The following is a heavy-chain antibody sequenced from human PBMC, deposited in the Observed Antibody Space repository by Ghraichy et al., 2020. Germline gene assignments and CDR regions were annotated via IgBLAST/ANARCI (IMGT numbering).Heavy chain of an antibody. Sequence: GGSLRLSCAASGFTVSRDYISWVRQAPVKGLEWVSVIYSGGSTYYADSVKGRFTISRDNSKNTLYLQMNSLRAEDTAVYYCARGQHSYGHLQFDYWGQGTLVTVSS. CDR2: IYSGGST. CDR1: GFTVSRDY. J-gene: IGHJ4*02. V-gene: IGHV3-53*01. CDR3: ARGQHSYGHLQFDY. D-gene: IGHD5-18*01.